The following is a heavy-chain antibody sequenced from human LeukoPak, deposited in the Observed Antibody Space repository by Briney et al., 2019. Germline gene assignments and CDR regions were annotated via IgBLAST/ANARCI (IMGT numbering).Heavy chain of an antibody. CDR3: ARDGNGVVVPAAIGY. V-gene: IGHV1-2*02. Sequence: ASVKVSCKASGYTFTGYYMHWVRQAPGQGLEWMGWINPNSGGTNYAQKFQGRVTMTRDTSISTAYMELSRLRSDDTAVYYCARDGNGVVVPAAIGYWGQGTLVTVSS. J-gene: IGHJ4*02. CDR2: INPNSGGT. CDR1: GYTFTGYY. D-gene: IGHD2-2*01.